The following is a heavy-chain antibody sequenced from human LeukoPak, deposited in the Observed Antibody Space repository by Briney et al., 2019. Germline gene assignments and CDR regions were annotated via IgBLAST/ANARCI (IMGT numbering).Heavy chain of an antibody. V-gene: IGHV4-39*01. CDR3: ARQDDYYYYGMDV. CDR1: GGSISSSSYY. Sequence: PSETLSLTCTVSGGSISSSSYYWGWIRQPPGKGLEWIGSIYYSGSTYYNPSLKSRVTISVDTSQNQFYLKLSSVTAADTAVYYCARQDDYYYYGMDVWGQGTTVTVSS. CDR2: IYYSGST. J-gene: IGHJ6*02.